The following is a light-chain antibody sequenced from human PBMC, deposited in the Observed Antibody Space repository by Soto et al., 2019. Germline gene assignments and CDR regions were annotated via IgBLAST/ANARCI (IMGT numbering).Light chain of an antibody. J-gene: IGKJ5*01. V-gene: IGKV3-15*01. CDR3: QQYNDWSPFT. CDR2: GAS. CDR1: QSVSSN. Sequence: EIVMTQSPATLSVSPGERATLSCRASQSVSSNLAWYQQKPGQAPRLLISGASTRATGIPFRFSGSGSGTEFTLTISSLQSEDFAVYYCQQYNDWSPFTFGQGTRLEIK.